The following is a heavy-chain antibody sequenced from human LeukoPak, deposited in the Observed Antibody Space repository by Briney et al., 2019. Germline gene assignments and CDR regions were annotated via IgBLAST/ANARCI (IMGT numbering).Heavy chain of an antibody. D-gene: IGHD3-3*01. J-gene: IGHJ4*02. Sequence: SETLSLTCTVSGGSISSYYWSWIRQPPGKGLEWIGYIYYSGSTNYNPSLKSRVTISVDTSKNQFSLKLSSVTAADTAVYYCARVTGFLESYYFDYWGQGTLVTVSS. CDR3: ARVTGFLESYYFDY. V-gene: IGHV4-59*01. CDR1: GGSISSYY. CDR2: IYYSGST.